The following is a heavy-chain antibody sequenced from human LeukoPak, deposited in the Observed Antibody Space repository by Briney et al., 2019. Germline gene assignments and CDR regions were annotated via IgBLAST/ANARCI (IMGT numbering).Heavy chain of an antibody. V-gene: IGHV1-69*13. CDR3: ARDRGGIYYFDY. J-gene: IGHJ4*02. D-gene: IGHD3-10*01. CDR2: IIPIFGTA. Sequence: SVKVSCKASGGTFSSYAISWVRQAPGQGLEWMGGIIPIFGTANYAQKFQGRVTITADESTSTAYMELSSLRSEDTAVYYCARDRGGIYYFDYWGQGTLVTVSS. CDR1: GGTFSSYA.